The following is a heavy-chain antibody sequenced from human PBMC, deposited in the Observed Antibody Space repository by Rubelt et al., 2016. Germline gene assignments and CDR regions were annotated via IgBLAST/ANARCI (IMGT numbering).Heavy chain of an antibody. CDR2: VTNSGDA. D-gene: IGHD1-26*01. J-gene: IGHJ4*02. CDR3: AGGVGFATNPYYRGPFDS. V-gene: IGHV4-34*02. Sequence: QAQLQQWGAGLLSPSDTLSLTCAVFTGSFNGYRWSWIRQKSDEGLEWSGEVTNSGDANYNPSLRDRVSISAESSKNQFSLRLTSLTAADTGLYFCAGGVGFATNPYYRGPFDSWGLGTQVTVSS. CDR1: TGSFNGYR.